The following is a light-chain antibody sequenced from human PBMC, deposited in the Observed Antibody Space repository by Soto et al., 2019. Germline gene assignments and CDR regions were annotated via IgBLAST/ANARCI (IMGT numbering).Light chain of an antibody. J-gene: IGKJ5*01. CDR2: KAS. CDR3: HQYKSWPPFT. CDR1: QTISSW. V-gene: IGKV1-5*03. Sequence: DIQMTQSPSTLSASVGDRVTITCRASQTISSWLAWYQQKPGKAPKLLIYKASTLKSGVPSRFSGSGSGSEFTLTISSLQSEDLAIYYCHQYKSWPPFTFGQGTRLEIK.